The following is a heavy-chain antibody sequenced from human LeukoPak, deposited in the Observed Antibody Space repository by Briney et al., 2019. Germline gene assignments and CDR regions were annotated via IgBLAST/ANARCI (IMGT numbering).Heavy chain of an antibody. CDR1: GGTFSSYA. D-gene: IGHD4-23*01. Sequence: GASVKVSCKASGGTFSSYAISWVRQAPGQGLEWMGGIIPIFGTANYAQKFQGRVTITTDESTSTAYMELSSLRSEDTAVYYCARVASTVVTPRGAFDIWGQGTMVTVSS. CDR3: ARVASTVVTPRGAFDI. J-gene: IGHJ3*02. CDR2: IIPIFGTA. V-gene: IGHV1-69*05.